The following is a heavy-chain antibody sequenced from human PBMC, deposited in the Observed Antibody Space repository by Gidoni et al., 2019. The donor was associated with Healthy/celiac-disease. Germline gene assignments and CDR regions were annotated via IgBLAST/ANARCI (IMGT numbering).Heavy chain of an antibody. CDR1: GFTFSSYE. J-gene: IGHJ6*02. D-gene: IGHD6-19*01. V-gene: IGHV3-48*03. Sequence: EVQLVESGGGLVQPGGSLRLSCAASGFTFSSYEMNWVRQAPGKGLEWVSYISSSGSTIYYADSVKGRFTISRDNAKNSLYLQMNSLRAEDTAVYYCARDLAVAGIRPYYYGMDVWGQGTTVTVSS. CDR2: ISSSGSTI. CDR3: ARDLAVAGIRPYYYGMDV.